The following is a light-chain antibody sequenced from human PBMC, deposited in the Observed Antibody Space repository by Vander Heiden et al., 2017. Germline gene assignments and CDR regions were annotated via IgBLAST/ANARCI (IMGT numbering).Light chain of an antibody. CDR3: AAWDDSLDAVV. Sequence: QSVLTQPPSASGTSGERVTLSCSGSSSNIGSNVVNWYQQLPGTAPKLLIHASDQRPSGVPDRFSGSKSGTSASLAISGLQSEDEADYYCAAWDDSLDAVVFGGGTKVTVL. CDR2: ASD. CDR1: SSNIGSNV. V-gene: IGLV1-44*01. J-gene: IGLJ2*01.